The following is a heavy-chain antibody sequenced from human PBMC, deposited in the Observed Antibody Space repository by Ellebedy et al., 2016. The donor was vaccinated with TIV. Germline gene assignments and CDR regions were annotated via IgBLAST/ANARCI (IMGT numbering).Heavy chain of an antibody. CDR2: ISWSSDMI. J-gene: IGHJ4*02. CDR3: AKDVGYSGYDGIGY. Sequence: SLKISXVASGFAFDAYAMHWVRQAPGKGLEWVSYISWSSDMIGYAGSVKGRFTISRDNAKKSLYLQMDSLRAEDTAFYYCAKDVGYSGYDGIGYWGQGTLVTVSS. CDR1: GFAFDAYA. D-gene: IGHD5-12*01. V-gene: IGHV3-9*01.